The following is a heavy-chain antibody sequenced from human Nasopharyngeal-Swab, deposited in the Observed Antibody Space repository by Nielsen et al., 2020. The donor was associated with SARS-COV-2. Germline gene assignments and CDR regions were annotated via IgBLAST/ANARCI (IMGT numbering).Heavy chain of an antibody. CDR1: GGSISSYY. D-gene: IGHD6-13*01. CDR2: IYYSGST. CDR3: ARSEQQLVLDYYYYGMDV. J-gene: IGHJ6*02. Sequence: SETLSLTCTVSGGSISSYYWSWIRQPPGKGLEWIGYIYYSGSTNYNPSLKSRVTISVDTSKNQFSLKLSSVTAADTAVYSCARSEQQLVLDYYYYGMDVWGQGTTVTVSS. V-gene: IGHV4-59*13.